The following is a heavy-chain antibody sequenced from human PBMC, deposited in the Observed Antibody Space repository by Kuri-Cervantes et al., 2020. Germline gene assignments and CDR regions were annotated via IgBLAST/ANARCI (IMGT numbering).Heavy chain of an antibody. CDR2: ISSSGSTI. CDR3: TTRITMIVGLRDY. J-gene: IGHJ4*02. CDR1: GFTFSSYE. V-gene: IGHV3-48*03. D-gene: IGHD3-22*01. Sequence: GESLKISCAASGFTFSSYEMNWVRQAPGKGLEWVSYISSSGSTIYYADSVKGRFSISRDNAKNSLYLQMNSLRAEDTAVYYCTTRITMIVGLRDYWGQGTLVTVSS.